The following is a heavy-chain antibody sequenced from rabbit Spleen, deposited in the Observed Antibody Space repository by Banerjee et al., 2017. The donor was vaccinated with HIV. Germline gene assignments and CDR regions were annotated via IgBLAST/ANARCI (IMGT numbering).Heavy chain of an antibody. D-gene: IGHD1-1*01. CDR3: ARDLVAVIGWNFNL. V-gene: IGHV1S40*01. CDR2: IYSGSSGDT. CDR1: GFSFSSRYY. Sequence: QSLEESGGDLVKPGASLTLTCTASGFSFSSRYYMCWVHQAPGKGLEWIACIYSGSSGDTYYASWAKGRFTISKTSSTTVTLQMTSLTAADTATYFCARDLVAVIGWNFNLWGPGTLVTVS. J-gene: IGHJ4*01.